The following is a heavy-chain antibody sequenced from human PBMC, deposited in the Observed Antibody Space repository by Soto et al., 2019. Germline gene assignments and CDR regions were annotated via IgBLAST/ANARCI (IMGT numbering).Heavy chain of an antibody. CDR3: ARGYCSSTSCYTSAFDI. Sequence: PSQTLSLTCAISGDSVSSNSAAWNWIRQSPSRGLEWLGRTYYRSKWYNDYAVSVKSRITINPDTSKNQFSLQLNSVTPEDMAVYYCARGYCSSTSCYTSAFDIWGQGTMVTVSS. CDR1: GDSVSSNSAA. D-gene: IGHD2-2*02. CDR2: TYYRSKWYN. J-gene: IGHJ3*02. V-gene: IGHV6-1*01.